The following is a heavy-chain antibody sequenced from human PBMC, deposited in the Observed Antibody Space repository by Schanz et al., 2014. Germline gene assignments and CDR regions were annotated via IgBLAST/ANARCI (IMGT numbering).Heavy chain of an antibody. CDR3: VRDTDYHFDY. D-gene: IGHD4-17*01. J-gene: IGHJ4*02. Sequence: VQLVESGGGVVQPGRSLRLSCAASGFTFSSYGMHWVRQVPGKGLEWVAVVCYDGSKKYYADSVKGRFTTSRDNSKNTMYLQMNSLRAEDTAVYYCVRDTDYHFDYWGQGTLVTVSS. CDR1: GFTFSSYG. V-gene: IGHV3-33*01. CDR2: VCYDGSKK.